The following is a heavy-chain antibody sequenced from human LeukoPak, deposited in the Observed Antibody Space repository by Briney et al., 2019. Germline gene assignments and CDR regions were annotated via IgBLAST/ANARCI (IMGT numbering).Heavy chain of an antibody. J-gene: IGHJ5*02. CDR2: LSSSRDYI. D-gene: IGHD2/OR15-2a*01. V-gene: IGHV3-21*01. CDR3: ARGKTSQNIVTRKTYNWFDP. CDR1: EFTFSSYN. Sequence: GGSLRLSSAASEFTFSSYNMNWVRPAPGKGMEWVSSLSSSRDYIYYADSVKGRFTISRDNAKNSLYLQMKSLRAEDTAVYYCARGKTSQNIVTRKTYNWFDPWGQGTLVTVSS.